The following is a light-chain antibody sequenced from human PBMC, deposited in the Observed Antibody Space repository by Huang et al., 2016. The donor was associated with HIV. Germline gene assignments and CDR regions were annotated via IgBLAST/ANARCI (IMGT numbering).Light chain of an antibody. CDR3: QQRRDWPLT. Sequence: EIVLTQSPATLSLSPGERASFSCRASQSISSYVAWYQQKPGQAPRPLIYDTSKRATGSPARFSGRGSGTDFTLTISSLEPEDFAFYYCQQRRDWPLTFGQGTRLEIK. CDR1: QSISSY. CDR2: DTS. V-gene: IGKV3-11*01. J-gene: IGKJ5*01.